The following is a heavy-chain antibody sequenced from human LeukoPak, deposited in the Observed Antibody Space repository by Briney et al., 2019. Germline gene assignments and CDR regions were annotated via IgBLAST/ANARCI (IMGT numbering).Heavy chain of an antibody. V-gene: IGHV3-33*01. J-gene: IGHJ4*02. CDR3: ARDSSVLARRGYFDY. CDR2: IWYDGSNK. CDR1: GFTFSSYG. D-gene: IGHD1-14*01. Sequence: PGRSLRLSCAASGFTFSSYGMHWVRQAPGKGLEWVAVIWYDGSNKYYADSVKGRFTISRDNSKNTLYLQMNSLRAEDTAVYYCARDSSVLARRGYFDYWGQGTLVTVSS.